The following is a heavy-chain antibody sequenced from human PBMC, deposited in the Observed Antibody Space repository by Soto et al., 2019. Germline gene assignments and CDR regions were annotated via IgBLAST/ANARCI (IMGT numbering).Heavy chain of an antibody. D-gene: IGHD3-10*01. CDR2: IYHSGST. CDR3: ARKLWGSGIYFDY. J-gene: IGHJ4*02. Sequence: QVQLQESGPGLVKPSGTLSLTCAVSGGSISSSNWWSWVRQPPGKGLEWIGEIYHSGSTNYNPSLKGRVTISVDKSKNQFSLKLGSVTAADTAVYFCARKLWGSGIYFDYWGQGTLVTVSS. CDR1: GGSISSSNW. V-gene: IGHV4-4*02.